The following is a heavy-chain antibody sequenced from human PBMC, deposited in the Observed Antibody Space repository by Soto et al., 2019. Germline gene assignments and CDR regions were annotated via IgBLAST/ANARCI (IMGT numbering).Heavy chain of an antibody. CDR1: GFTFDDYA. V-gene: IGHV3-9*01. CDR2: LSYNSGHI. CDR3: AKDVGSATILYYYMDV. Sequence: EVQLVESGGGLVQPGRSLRLSCAASGFTFDDYAMHWVRQAPGQGLEWVSGLSYNSGHIGYADSVQGRFTISRDNARKSLYLQMNSLRAEDTALYYCAKDVGSATILYYYMDVWGKGTTVTVSS. J-gene: IGHJ6*03. D-gene: IGHD5-12*01.